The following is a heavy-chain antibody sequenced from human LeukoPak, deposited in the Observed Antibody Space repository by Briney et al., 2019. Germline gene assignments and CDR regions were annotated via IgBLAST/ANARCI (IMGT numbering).Heavy chain of an antibody. D-gene: IGHD3-3*01. CDR2: INHSGST. Sequence: PSETLSLICAVYGGSFSGYYWSWIRQPPGKGLEWIGEINHSGSTNYNPSLKSRVTISVDTSKNQFSLKLSSVTAADTAVYYCARVRDFWSGYYTGVRRGMDVWGQGTTVTVSS. J-gene: IGHJ6*02. CDR1: GGSFSGYY. V-gene: IGHV4-34*01. CDR3: ARVRDFWSGYYTGVRRGMDV.